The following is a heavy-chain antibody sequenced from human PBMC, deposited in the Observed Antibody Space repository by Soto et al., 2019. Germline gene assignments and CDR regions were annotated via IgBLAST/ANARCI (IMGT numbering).Heavy chain of an antibody. CDR3: AKDRVDRGITAVYYYYGMDV. D-gene: IGHD2-15*01. Sequence: EVQLLESGGGLVQPGGSLRLSCAASGFTFSSYAMSWVRQAPGKGLEWVSAISGSGGSTYYADSVKGRFTISRDNYKNTLYLQMNSLRAEDTAVYYCAKDRVDRGITAVYYYYGMDVWGQGTTVTVSS. CDR2: ISGSGGST. CDR1: GFTFSSYA. J-gene: IGHJ6*02. V-gene: IGHV3-23*01.